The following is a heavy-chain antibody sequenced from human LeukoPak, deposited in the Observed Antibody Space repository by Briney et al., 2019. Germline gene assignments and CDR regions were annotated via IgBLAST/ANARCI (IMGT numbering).Heavy chain of an antibody. CDR1: GFIFSDSG. CDR3: ARETGNGDLNQA. Sequence: GGFLRLSCAASGFIFSDSGMNWVRQAPGKGLEWVSYISSRSSITQYTDSVKGRFTISRDDAEKSLYLQMNSLRAEDTAVYYCARETGNGDLNQAWGQGTLVTVSS. J-gene: IGHJ5*02. D-gene: IGHD4-17*01. V-gene: IGHV3-48*04. CDR2: ISSRSSIT.